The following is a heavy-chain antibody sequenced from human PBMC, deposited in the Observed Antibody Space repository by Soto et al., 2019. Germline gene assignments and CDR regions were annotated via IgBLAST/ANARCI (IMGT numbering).Heavy chain of an antibody. CDR3: ATTPGIAAAGRGYYFDY. Sequence: ASVKVSCEASGGSFSSYAMSWVRQAPGQGLEWMGGIIPIFGTANYAQKFRGRITITADESTSTAYMELSSLRSEDTAVYYCATTPGIAAAGRGYYFDYWGQGTLVTVSS. D-gene: IGHD6-13*01. J-gene: IGHJ4*02. CDR2: IIPIFGTA. CDR1: GGSFSSYA. V-gene: IGHV1-69*13.